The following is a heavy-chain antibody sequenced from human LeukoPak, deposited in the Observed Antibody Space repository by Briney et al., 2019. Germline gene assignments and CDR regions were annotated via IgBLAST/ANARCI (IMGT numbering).Heavy chain of an antibody. CDR3: ATVPYYYYYMDV. J-gene: IGHJ6*03. Sequence: ASVKVSCKVSGYTLTELSMHWVRRAPGKGLEWMGGFDPEDGETIYAQKFQGRVTMTEDTSTDTAYMELSSLRSEDTAVYYCATVPYYYYYMDVWGKGTTVTVSS. CDR2: FDPEDGET. V-gene: IGHV1-24*01. CDR1: GYTLTELS.